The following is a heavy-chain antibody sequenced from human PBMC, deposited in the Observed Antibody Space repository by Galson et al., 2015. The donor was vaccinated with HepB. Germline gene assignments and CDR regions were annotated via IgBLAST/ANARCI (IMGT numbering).Heavy chain of an antibody. CDR2: IDWDDDK. CDR3: ARITYYYDSSGYHEYFDL. J-gene: IGHJ2*01. CDR1: GFSLSTSGMC. V-gene: IGHV2-70*11. Sequence: PALVKPTQTLTLTCTFSGFSLSTSGMCVSWIRQPPGKALEWLARIDWDDDKYYSTSLKTRLTISKDTSKNQVVLTMTNMDPVDTATYYCARITYYYDSSGYHEYFDLWGRGTLVTVSS. D-gene: IGHD3-22*01.